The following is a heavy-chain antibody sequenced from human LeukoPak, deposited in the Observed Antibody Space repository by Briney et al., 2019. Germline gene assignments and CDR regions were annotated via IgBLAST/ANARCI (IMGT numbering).Heavy chain of an antibody. V-gene: IGHV6-1*01. D-gene: IGHD2-21*02. J-gene: IGHJ4*02. Sequence: SQTLSLTCAISGDSVSRNSVAWNWIRQSPSRGLEWLGRTYYRSKWYSDYAVSVTSRIIISADISENHFSLQLHSVTPEDTAVYFCAREEVTLKTFAVDFWGQGTLVTVSS. CDR2: TYYRSKWYS. CDR3: AREEVTLKTFAVDF. CDR1: GDSVSRNSVA.